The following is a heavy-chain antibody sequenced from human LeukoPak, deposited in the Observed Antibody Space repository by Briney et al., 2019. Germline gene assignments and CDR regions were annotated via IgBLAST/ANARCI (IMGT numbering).Heavy chain of an antibody. CDR3: ASGSVDTAMVYFDY. D-gene: IGHD5-18*01. Sequence: PGGSLRLSCAASGFTFSSYGMHWVRQAPGKGLEWVAVIWYDGSNKYYADSVKGRFTISRDNSKNTLYPQMNSLRAEDTAVYYCASGSVDTAMVYFDYWGQGTLVTVSS. J-gene: IGHJ4*02. CDR1: GFTFSSYG. CDR2: IWYDGSNK. V-gene: IGHV3-33*01.